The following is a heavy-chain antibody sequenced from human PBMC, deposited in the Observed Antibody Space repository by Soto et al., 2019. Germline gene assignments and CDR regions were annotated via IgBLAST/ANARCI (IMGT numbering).Heavy chain of an antibody. Sequence: QVQLVQSGAEVKKPGASVKVSCKASGYTFTSYDINWVRQATGQGLEWMGWMNPNSGNTGYAQKFQGRVTMTRNTSISKAYMELSSLRSEDTAVYYCARAGKRAYCSSTSCYREYYYYGMDVWGQGTTVTVSS. J-gene: IGHJ6*02. V-gene: IGHV1-8*01. CDR1: GYTFTSYD. CDR3: ARAGKRAYCSSTSCYREYYYYGMDV. CDR2: MNPNSGNT. D-gene: IGHD2-2*02.